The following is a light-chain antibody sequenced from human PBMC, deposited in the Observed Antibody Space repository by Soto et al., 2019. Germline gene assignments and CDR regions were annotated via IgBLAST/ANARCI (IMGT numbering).Light chain of an antibody. CDR2: EVS. V-gene: IGLV2-14*01. CDR1: SGDVDAFDY. Sequence: QSVLTQPASVSGSPGQSITISCTGTSGDVDAFDYVSRYQQHPGKAPKLMIFEVSDRPSGVSDRFSGSKSGSTASLTISGLQAEDEADYFCTSFTSSSTQVFGTGTKVTV. CDR3: TSFTSSSTQV. J-gene: IGLJ1*01.